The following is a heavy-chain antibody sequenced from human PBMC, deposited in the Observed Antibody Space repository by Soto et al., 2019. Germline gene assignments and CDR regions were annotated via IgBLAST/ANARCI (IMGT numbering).Heavy chain of an antibody. J-gene: IGHJ5*01. Sequence: QITLKESGPTLVKPTQTLTLTCTFSGFSLGTRGVGVGWIRQPPRKALEWLALIYWDDDKRYSPSLESRLTITKDTSKNQVVLTMTNMDPVDTATYFGTHRLGSNWYGYWGQGTLVTISS. V-gene: IGHV2-5*02. CDR1: GFSLGTRGVG. CDR2: IYWDDDK. CDR3: THRLGSNWYGY.